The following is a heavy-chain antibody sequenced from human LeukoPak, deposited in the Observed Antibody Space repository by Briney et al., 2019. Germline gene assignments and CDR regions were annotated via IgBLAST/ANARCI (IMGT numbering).Heavy chain of an antibody. Sequence: GGSLRLSCAASGFTFSSYRMNWVRQAPGKGLEWVSYISSSSSTIYYADSVKGRFTISRDNAKNSLYLQVNGLRTEDTAVYYCAKDRLLNCRGDCYIFDYWGQGTVVTVSS. CDR1: GFTFSSYR. J-gene: IGHJ4*02. CDR2: ISSSSSTI. CDR3: AKDRLLNCRGDCYIFDY. D-gene: IGHD2-21*02. V-gene: IGHV3-48*01.